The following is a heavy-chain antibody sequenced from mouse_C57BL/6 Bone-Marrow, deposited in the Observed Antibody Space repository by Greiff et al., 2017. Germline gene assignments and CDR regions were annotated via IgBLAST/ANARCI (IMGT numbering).Heavy chain of an antibody. D-gene: IGHD6-1*01. J-gene: IGHJ4*01. CDR2: IYPGDGDT. CDR3: AKEPLFYYAMDY. CDR1: GYAFSSSW. Sequence: QVQLQQSGSELVKPGASVKISCKASGYAFSSSWMNWVKQRPGKGLEWIGRIYPGDGDTNYNGKFKGKATLTADKSSSTAYMQLSSLTSEDSAVYFCAKEPLFYYAMDYWGQGTSVTVSS. V-gene: IGHV1-82*01.